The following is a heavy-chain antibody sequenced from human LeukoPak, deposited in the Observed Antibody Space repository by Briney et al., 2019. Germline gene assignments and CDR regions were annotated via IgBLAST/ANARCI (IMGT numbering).Heavy chain of an antibody. J-gene: IGHJ4*02. CDR2: IRSKANSYAT. Sequence: PGGSLRLSCAASGFTFSGSVMHWVRQASGKGLEWVGRIRSKANSYATTHAASVKGRFTISRDDSKNTAYLQMNSLRTEDTAVYYCTRLWGDCGGDCYSHDYWGQGTLVTVSS. D-gene: IGHD2-21*02. CDR1: GFTFSGSV. CDR3: TRLWGDCGGDCYSHDY. V-gene: IGHV3-73*01.